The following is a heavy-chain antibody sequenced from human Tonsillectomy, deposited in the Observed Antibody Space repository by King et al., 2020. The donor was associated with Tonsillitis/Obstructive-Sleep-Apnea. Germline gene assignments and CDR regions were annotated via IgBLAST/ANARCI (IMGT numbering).Heavy chain of an antibody. CDR3: ARDVSGYCSSTSCYKGQAFDI. J-gene: IGHJ3*02. V-gene: IGHV3-48*03. Sequence: EVQLVVSGGGLVQPGGSLRLSCAASGFTFSSYEMNWVRQAPGKGLEWVSYISSSGSTIYYTDSVKGRFTISRDNAKNSLYLQMNSLRAEDTAVYYCARDVSGYCSSTSCYKGQAFDIWGQGTMVTVSS. D-gene: IGHD2-2*02. CDR1: GFTFSSYE. CDR2: ISSSGSTI.